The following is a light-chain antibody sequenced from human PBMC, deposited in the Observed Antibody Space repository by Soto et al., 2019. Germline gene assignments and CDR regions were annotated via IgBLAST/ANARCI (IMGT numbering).Light chain of an antibody. V-gene: IGKV1-39*01. CDR1: QSI. CDR2: AAS. J-gene: IGKJ1*01. Sequence: DIQMTQSASSLSASVGDRVTITCRASQSINWYKQKPGKAPKLLIYAASNLQSGVPSRFSGSGSGTHFTLTNSSLQPEDFVPYYRQQCYSNPSTFAQGTLLQIK. CDR3: QQCYSNPST.